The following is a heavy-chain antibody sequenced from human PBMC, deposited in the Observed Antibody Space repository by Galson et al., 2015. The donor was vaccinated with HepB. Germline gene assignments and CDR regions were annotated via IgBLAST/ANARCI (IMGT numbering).Heavy chain of an antibody. J-gene: IGHJ6*02. Sequence: SLRLSCAAPGFTFTTYGIHWVRQAPGKGLEWVAVIWYDGTNKFYADSVKGRFTVSRDNSKNTVFLQMNSLRAEDTAMYHCAKSKSCSGDSCYAPYYYFFGMDVWGQGTTVTVSS. CDR1: GFTFTTYG. CDR3: AKSKSCSGDSCYAPYYYFFGMDV. CDR2: IWYDGTNK. V-gene: IGHV3-33*06. D-gene: IGHD2-15*01.